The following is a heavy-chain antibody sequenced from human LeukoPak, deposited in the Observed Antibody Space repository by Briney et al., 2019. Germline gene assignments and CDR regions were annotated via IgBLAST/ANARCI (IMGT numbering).Heavy chain of an antibody. J-gene: IGHJ4*02. Sequence: ASVKVSCKASGYSFTGHYMHWVRQAPGQGLEWMGWISAYNGNTNYAQKLQGRVTMTTDTSTSTAYMELRSLRSDDTAVYYCARVSVGSSWSDYWGQGTLVTVSS. V-gene: IGHV1-18*04. D-gene: IGHD6-13*01. CDR3: ARVSVGSSWSDY. CDR1: GYSFTGHY. CDR2: ISAYNGNT.